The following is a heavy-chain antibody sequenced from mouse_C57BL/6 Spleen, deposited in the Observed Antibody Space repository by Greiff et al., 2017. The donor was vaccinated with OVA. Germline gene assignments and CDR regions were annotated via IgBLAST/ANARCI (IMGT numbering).Heavy chain of an antibody. D-gene: IGHD1-1*01. Sequence: QVQLKESGPELVKPGASVKLSCKASGYTFTSYDINWVKQRPGQGLEWIGWIYPRDGSTKYNEKFKGKATLTVDTSSSTAYMELHSLTSEDSVVYFCARSGTTVVGGYWGQGTTLTVSS. CDR2: IYPRDGST. CDR3: ARSGTTVVGGY. V-gene: IGHV1-85*01. J-gene: IGHJ2*01. CDR1: GYTFTSYD.